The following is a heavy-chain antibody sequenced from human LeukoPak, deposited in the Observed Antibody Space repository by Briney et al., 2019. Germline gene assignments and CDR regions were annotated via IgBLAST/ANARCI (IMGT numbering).Heavy chain of an antibody. Sequence: ASVKVSCKASGYTFTGYYMHWVRQAPGQGLEWMGWINPNSGGTNYAQKFQGRVTMTRDTSISTVYMELSRLRSDDTAIYYCATELEYYYNNSPESWGQGTLVTVSS. CDR3: ATELEYYYNNSPES. D-gene: IGHD3-22*01. CDR2: INPNSGGT. J-gene: IGHJ4*02. CDR1: GYTFTGYY. V-gene: IGHV1-2*02.